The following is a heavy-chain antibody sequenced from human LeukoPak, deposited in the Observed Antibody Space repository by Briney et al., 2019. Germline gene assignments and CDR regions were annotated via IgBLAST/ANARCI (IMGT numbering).Heavy chain of an antibody. J-gene: IGHJ6*02. D-gene: IGHD2-15*01. CDR2: INHEGGDI. CDR3: ATYINRVAANV. V-gene: IGHV3-7*01. Sequence: GGSLRLSCAASGFAFSNSWMSWVRQAPGKGLEWVANINHEGGDIHYVDSVKGRFTIPRDNAKDSLYLQMNSLRAEDTAVYYCATYINRVAANVWGQGTTVTVSS. CDR1: GFAFSNSW.